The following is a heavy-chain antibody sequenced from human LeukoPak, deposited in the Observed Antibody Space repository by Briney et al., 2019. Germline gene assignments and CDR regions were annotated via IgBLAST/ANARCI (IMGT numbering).Heavy chain of an antibody. J-gene: IGHJ6*03. Sequence: APVKVSCKASGYTFTSYDINWVRQATGQGLEWMGWMNPNSGNTGYAQKFQGRVTMTRNTSISTAYMELSSLRSEDTAVYYCARGGGGSYDYYYYMDVWGKGTTVTVSS. CDR2: MNPNSGNT. CDR1: GYTFTSYD. CDR3: ARGGGGSYDYYYYMDV. D-gene: IGHD1-26*01. V-gene: IGHV1-8*01.